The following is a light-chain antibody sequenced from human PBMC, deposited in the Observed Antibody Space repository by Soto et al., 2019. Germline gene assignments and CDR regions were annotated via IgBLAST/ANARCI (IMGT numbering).Light chain of an antibody. V-gene: IGKV1-27*01. CDR3: QKYNSALT. CDR2: SAS. Sequence: DIQMTQSPSSLSASVGDRITITCRASQDMSNYLAWYQQKPGKVPKVRIYSASTLQSGVPSRLSGSGSGTDFTLTISSMQPEDVATYFCQKYNSALTFGQGTRLEIK. CDR1: QDMSNY. J-gene: IGKJ5*01.